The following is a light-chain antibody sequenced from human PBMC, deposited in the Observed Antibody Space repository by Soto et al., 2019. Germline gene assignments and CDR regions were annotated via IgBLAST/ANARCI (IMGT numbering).Light chain of an antibody. Sequence: QSVLTQPRSVSGSPGQSVTISCTGTNSDVGNYNYVSWYQQLPGKAPKLMISEVSKRPSGVPDRFSGSKSGNTASLTISGLQAEDEADYYCCSYAGNYIHVVFGGGTKLTVL. V-gene: IGLV2-11*01. CDR3: CSYAGNYIHVV. CDR2: EVS. CDR1: NSDVGNYNY. J-gene: IGLJ2*01.